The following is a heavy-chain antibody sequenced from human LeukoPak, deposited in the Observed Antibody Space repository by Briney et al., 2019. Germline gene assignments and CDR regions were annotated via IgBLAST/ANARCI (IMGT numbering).Heavy chain of an antibody. CDR2: FDPEDGET. Sequence: ALVKVSCKVSGYTLTELSMHWVRQAPGKGLEWMGGFDPEDGETIYAQKFQGRVTMTEDTSTDTAYMELSSLRSEDTAVYYCATGTAAAGDFDYWGQGTLVTVSS. CDR3: ATGTAAAGDFDY. V-gene: IGHV1-24*01. J-gene: IGHJ4*02. D-gene: IGHD6-13*01. CDR1: GYTLTELS.